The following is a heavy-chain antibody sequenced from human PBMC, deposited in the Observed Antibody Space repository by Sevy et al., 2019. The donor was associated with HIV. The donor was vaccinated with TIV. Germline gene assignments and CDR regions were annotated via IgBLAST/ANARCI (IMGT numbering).Heavy chain of an antibody. CDR2: ISGSGGST. CDR1: VFTFSSYA. Sequence: GGSLRLSCAAPVFTFSSYATSWVRQAPGKGLQWVSVISGSGGSTYYADSVKGRFTIFRDNSKNTMYLQMNSLRAEDTAVYYCARRPDFGVVIPTGVMDVWGQGTTVTVSS. V-gene: IGHV3-23*01. J-gene: IGHJ6*02. CDR3: ARRPDFGVVIPTGVMDV. D-gene: IGHD3-3*01.